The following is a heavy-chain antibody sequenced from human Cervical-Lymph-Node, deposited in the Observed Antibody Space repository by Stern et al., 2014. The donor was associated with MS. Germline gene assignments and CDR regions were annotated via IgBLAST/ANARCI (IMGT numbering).Heavy chain of an antibody. J-gene: IGHJ2*01. CDR1: GFTFSSYA. Sequence: VQLVESGGGLVQPGGSLRLSCAASGFTFSSYAMHWVRQAPGKGLEYVSAISSNGGSTYYANSVKGRFTISRDNSKNTLYLHMGSLRVEDMAVYYCARGVTYCGGDCYGWYFDLWGRGTLVTVSS. CDR2: ISSNGGST. V-gene: IGHV3-64*01. D-gene: IGHD2-21*02. CDR3: ARGVTYCGGDCYGWYFDL.